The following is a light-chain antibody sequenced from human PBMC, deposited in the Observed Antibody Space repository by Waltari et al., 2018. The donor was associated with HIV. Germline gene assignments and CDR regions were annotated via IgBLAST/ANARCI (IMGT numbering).Light chain of an antibody. Sequence: QSALTQPASVSGSPGQSITISCTGTSSDVGGYIYVSWYQQHPGKAPKLMIYDVSNRPAGVSNRFSGSKSGNTASLTISGLQAEDDADYYCSSYTSSSTYVFGTGTKVTVL. CDR1: SSDVGGYIY. J-gene: IGLJ1*01. CDR2: DVS. V-gene: IGLV2-14*03. CDR3: SSYTSSSTYV.